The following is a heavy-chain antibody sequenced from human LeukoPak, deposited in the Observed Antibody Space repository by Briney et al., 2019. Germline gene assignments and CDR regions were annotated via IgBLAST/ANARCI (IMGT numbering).Heavy chain of an antibody. D-gene: IGHD6-19*01. V-gene: IGHV3-74*01. CDR3: ARARSSGWYWY. CDR2: INSDGSST. Sequence: GGSLRLSCSASGFTFSSYWMHWVRQAPGKGLVWVSRINSDGSSTSYADSVKGRFTISRDNAKNTLYLQMNSLRAEDTAVYYCARARSSGWYWYWGQGTLVTVSS. J-gene: IGHJ4*02. CDR1: GFTFSSYW.